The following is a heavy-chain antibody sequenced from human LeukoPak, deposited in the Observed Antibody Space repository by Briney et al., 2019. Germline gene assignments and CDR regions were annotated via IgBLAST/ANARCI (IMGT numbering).Heavy chain of an antibody. J-gene: IGHJ4*02. CDR2: IYYSGST. CDR3: ARGGGWGSFDY. Sequence: SETLSLTCSVSDGSISSYYWSWIRQPPGRGLEWIGYIYYSGSTNYNPSLKSRVAVSVDMSKNQFSLKLSSVTAADTAVYYWARGGGWGSFDYWGQGTLVTVSS. CDR1: DGSISSYY. V-gene: IGHV4-59*01. D-gene: IGHD7-27*01.